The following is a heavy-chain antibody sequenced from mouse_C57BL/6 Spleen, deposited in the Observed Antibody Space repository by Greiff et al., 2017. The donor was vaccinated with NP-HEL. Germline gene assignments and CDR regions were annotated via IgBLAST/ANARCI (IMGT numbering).Heavy chain of an antibody. J-gene: IGHJ3*01. D-gene: IGHD2-4*01. CDR3: ARLGDYDWFAY. CDR1: GFTFSSYA. Sequence: EVQVVESGGGLVKPGGSLKLSCAASGFTFSSYAMSWVRQTPEQRLEWVATISDGGSYTYYPDNVKGRFTIARDNAKNNLYLQMSHLKSEDTAMYYCARLGDYDWFAYWGQGTLVTVSA. CDR2: ISDGGSYT. V-gene: IGHV5-4*01.